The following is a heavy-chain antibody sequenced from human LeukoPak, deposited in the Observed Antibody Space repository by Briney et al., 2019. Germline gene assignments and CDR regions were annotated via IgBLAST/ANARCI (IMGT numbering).Heavy chain of an antibody. V-gene: IGHV4-34*01. CDR3: ARGPRRAYSSSSGVDY. Sequence: SETLSLTCAVYGGSFSGYYWSWIRQPPGKGLEWIGEINHSGSTNYNPSLKSRVTISVDTSKNQLSLKLSSVTAADTAVYYCARGPRRAYSSSSGVDYWGQGTLVTVSS. CDR2: INHSGST. CDR1: GGSFSGYY. J-gene: IGHJ4*02. D-gene: IGHD6-6*01.